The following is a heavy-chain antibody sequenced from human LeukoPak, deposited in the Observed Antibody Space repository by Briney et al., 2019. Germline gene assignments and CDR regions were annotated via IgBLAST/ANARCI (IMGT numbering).Heavy chain of an antibody. CDR3: AKDPDAYRIGVLDY. CDR1: GFTFSTYA. D-gene: IGHD5-24*01. Sequence: PGGSLRVSCAASGFTFSTYAMTWVRQAPGKGLEWVSVISGNSDSTYYADSVKGRFTISRDNSKNTLYLQMNSLRVEDTAVYYCAKDPDAYRIGVLDYWGQGTLVTVSS. V-gene: IGHV3-23*01. J-gene: IGHJ4*02. CDR2: ISGNSDST.